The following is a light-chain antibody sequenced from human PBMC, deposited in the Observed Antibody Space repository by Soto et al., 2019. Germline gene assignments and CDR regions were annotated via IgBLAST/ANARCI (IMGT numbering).Light chain of an antibody. CDR3: QQYNNWPPG. J-gene: IGKJ1*01. V-gene: IGKV1-17*01. CDR2: TAS. Sequence: DIQMTQSPSSLSASVGDRVTIACRASQAIRIDVAWYQQKAGQAPKRLIYTASSLQSGVPSRFSGSGSGTEFTLTISSLQPEDFAVYYCQQYNNWPPGFGQGTKVEIK. CDR1: QAIRID.